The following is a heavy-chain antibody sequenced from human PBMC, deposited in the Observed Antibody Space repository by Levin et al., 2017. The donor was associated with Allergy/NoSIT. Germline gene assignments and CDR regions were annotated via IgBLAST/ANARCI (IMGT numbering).Heavy chain of an antibody. CDR1: GGSISSNNW. CDR3: ATVPTTYWFFHL. CDR2: IYHTGSA. V-gene: IGHV4/OR15-8*01. D-gene: IGHD5-12*01. Sequence: SETLSLTCVVSGGSISSNNWWSWVRQPPGKGLEWIGEIYHTGSANYKSSLKSRVTISVDKSKNQFSLKLSSLTAADTAVYYCATVPTTYWFFHLWGRGTLVTVSS. J-gene: IGHJ2*01.